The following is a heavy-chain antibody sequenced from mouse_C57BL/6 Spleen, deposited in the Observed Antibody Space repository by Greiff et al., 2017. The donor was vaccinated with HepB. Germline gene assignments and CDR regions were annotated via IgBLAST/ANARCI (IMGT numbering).Heavy chain of an antibody. CDR3: AREEGDYGSFY. CDR2: IHPNSGST. V-gene: IGHV1-64*01. CDR1: GYTFTSYW. Sequence: QVQLQQPGAELVKPGASVKLSCKASGYTFTSYWMHWVKQRPGQGLEWIGMIHPNSGSTNYNEKFKSKATLTVDKSSSTAYMQLSSLTSEDSAVYYCAREEGDYGSFYWGQGTTRTVSS. D-gene: IGHD1-1*01. J-gene: IGHJ2*01.